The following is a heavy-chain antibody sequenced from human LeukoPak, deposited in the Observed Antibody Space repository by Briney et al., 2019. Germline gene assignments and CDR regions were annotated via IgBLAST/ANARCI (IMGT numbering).Heavy chain of an antibody. Sequence: PSETLSLTCTVSGGSISTCTYYWGWIRQPPGKGLEWIGSIYYSGSTYYNPSLESRVTISVDTSKNQFSLRLSSVTAADTAVYYCARKQRFCSSSTCRYVGVDYWGQGTLVTVSS. CDR1: GGSISTCTYY. D-gene: IGHD2-2*01. J-gene: IGHJ4*02. CDR2: IYYSGST. V-gene: IGHV4-39*01. CDR3: ARKQRFCSSSTCRYVGVDY.